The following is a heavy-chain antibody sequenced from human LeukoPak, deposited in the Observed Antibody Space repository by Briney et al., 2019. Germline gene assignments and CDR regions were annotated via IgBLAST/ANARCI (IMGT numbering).Heavy chain of an antibody. CDR3: ARVGYYGSGSSREYYFDY. CDR2: ISSSGSTI. V-gene: IGHV3-11*01. CDR1: GFTFSDYY. J-gene: IGHJ4*02. D-gene: IGHD3-10*01. Sequence: PGGSLRLSCAASGFTFSDYYMSWIRQAPGKGLEWVSYISSSGSTIYYADSVKGRFTISRDNAKNSLYLQMNSLRAEDAAVYYCARVGYYGSGSSREYYFDYWGQGTLVTVSS.